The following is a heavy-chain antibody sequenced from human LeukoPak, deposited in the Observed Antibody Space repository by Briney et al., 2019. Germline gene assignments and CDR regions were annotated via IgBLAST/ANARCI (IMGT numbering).Heavy chain of an antibody. Sequence: SETLSLTCTVSGGSISYYYWSWIRQPPGKGLEWIGHIYHSGSTNYNPSFKSRVTISVDTSKNHFSLYLGSVTAADTAVYYCVRHAATRHNYGMDVWGQGTTVTVSS. J-gene: IGHJ6*02. CDR2: IYHSGST. D-gene: IGHD6-13*01. V-gene: IGHV4-59*08. CDR1: GGSISYYY. CDR3: VRHAATRHNYGMDV.